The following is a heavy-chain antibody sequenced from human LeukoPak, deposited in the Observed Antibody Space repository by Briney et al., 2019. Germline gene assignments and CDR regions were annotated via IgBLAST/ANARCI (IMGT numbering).Heavy chain of an antibody. V-gene: IGHV1-46*01. Sequence: ASVKVSCKASGYTFTSYYMHWVRQAPGQGFEWMGIINPSGGSTSYAQKFQGRVTMTRDTSTSTAYMELSSLRSEDTAVYYCAREGYCSSTSCPGFDYWGQGTLVTVSS. CDR3: AREGYCSSTSCPGFDY. CDR1: GYTFTSYY. D-gene: IGHD2-2*01. CDR2: INPSGGST. J-gene: IGHJ4*02.